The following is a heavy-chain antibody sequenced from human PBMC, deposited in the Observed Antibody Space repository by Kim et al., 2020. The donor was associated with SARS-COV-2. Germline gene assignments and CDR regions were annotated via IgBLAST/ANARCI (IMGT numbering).Heavy chain of an antibody. CDR3: ARTGTVDY. Sequence: NGNTKYSQKFQGRVTITRDTSASTAYMELSSLRSEDTAVYYCARTGTVDYWGQGTLVTVSS. V-gene: IGHV1-3*01. D-gene: IGHD3-9*01. J-gene: IGHJ4*02. CDR2: NGNT.